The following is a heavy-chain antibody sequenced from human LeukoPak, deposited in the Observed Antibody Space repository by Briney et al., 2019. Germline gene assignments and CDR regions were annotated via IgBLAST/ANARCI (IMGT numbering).Heavy chain of an antibody. J-gene: IGHJ6*02. CDR2: IYYSGST. Sequence: SETLSLTCTVSGGSITSYYWSWIRQPPGKGLEWIGYIYYSGSTNYNPSLRSRVTISVDTSKNQFSLKVSSVTAADTAVYYCARHDIAVARRMDVWGQGTTVTVSS. CDR3: ARHDIAVARRMDV. V-gene: IGHV4-59*08. D-gene: IGHD6-13*01. CDR1: GGSITSYY.